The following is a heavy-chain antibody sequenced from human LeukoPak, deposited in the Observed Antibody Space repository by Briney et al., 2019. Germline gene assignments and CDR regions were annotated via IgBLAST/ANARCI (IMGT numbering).Heavy chain of an antibody. Sequence: GGSLRLSCAASGFTSGSFTMSWVRQAPGRSLEWVSAIRGTDTNTYYADSVRGRLTISRDDSNNTLFLQMDSLRAEDTAVYYCVLPVMILNGYFHHWGQGTLVTVSS. CDR3: VLPVMILNGYFHH. V-gene: IGHV3-23*01. CDR2: IRGTDTNT. CDR1: GFTSGSFT. J-gene: IGHJ1*01. D-gene: IGHD3-3*01.